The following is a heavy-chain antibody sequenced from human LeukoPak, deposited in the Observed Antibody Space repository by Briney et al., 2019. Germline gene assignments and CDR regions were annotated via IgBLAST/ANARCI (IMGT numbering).Heavy chain of an antibody. CDR2: ISSSSSYI. D-gene: IGHD3-16*02. CDR1: GFTFSSYS. CDR3: VRAREPYDYVWGSYRSPFDY. V-gene: IGHV3-21*01. J-gene: IGHJ4*02. Sequence: GGSLRLSCEGSGFTFSSYSMNWVRQAPGKGLEWVSSISSSSSYIYYADSVKGRFTISRDNAKNSLYLQMNSLRAEDTAVYYCVRAREPYDYVWGSYRSPFDYWGQGTQVTVSS.